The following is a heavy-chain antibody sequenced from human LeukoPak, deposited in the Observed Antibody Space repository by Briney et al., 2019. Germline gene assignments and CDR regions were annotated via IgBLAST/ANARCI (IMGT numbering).Heavy chain of an antibody. CDR3: AKTLGSSNY. CDR1: GFTFSSYW. J-gene: IGHJ4*02. CDR2: IRYDGSNK. Sequence: GGSLRLSCAASGFTFSSYWTSWVRQAPGKGLEWVAFIRYDGSNKYYADSVKGRFTISRDNSKNTLYLQMSSLRAEDTAVYYCAKTLGSSNYWGQGTLVTVSS. V-gene: IGHV3-30*02. D-gene: IGHD6-6*01.